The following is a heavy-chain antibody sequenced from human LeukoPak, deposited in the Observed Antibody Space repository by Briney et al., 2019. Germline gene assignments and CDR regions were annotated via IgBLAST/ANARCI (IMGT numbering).Heavy chain of an antibody. Sequence: GASVKVSCKASGYTFTSYGISWVRQAPGQGLEWMAWISAYNGNTNYAQKLQGRVTMTTDTSTSTAYMELRSLRSDDTAVYYCARDTSSSWYSANWFDPWGQGTRVTVSS. J-gene: IGHJ5*02. D-gene: IGHD6-13*01. CDR3: ARDTSSSWYSANWFDP. CDR2: ISAYNGNT. V-gene: IGHV1-18*04. CDR1: GYTFTSYG.